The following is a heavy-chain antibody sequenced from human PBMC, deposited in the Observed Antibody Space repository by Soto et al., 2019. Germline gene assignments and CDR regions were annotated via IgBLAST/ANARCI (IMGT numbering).Heavy chain of an antibody. Sequence: ASVKVSCKASGYTFTSYGISWVRQAPGQGLEWMGWISAYNGNTNYAQKLQGRVNMTTDTSTSTAYMELRSLRSDDTAVYYCARLGVTTSVYDYTMDVWGQGTTFTVSS. V-gene: IGHV1-18*04. D-gene: IGHD4-4*01. J-gene: IGHJ6*02. CDR2: ISAYNGNT. CDR1: GYTFTSYG. CDR3: ARLGVTTSVYDYTMDV.